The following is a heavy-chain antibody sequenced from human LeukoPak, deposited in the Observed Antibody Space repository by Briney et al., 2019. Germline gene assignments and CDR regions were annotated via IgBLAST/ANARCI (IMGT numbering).Heavy chain of an antibody. CDR2: IYYSGST. J-gene: IGHJ6*03. V-gene: IGHV4-59*01. CDR3: ARTEESGYSYGYFGYYYYMDV. CDR1: GGSISSFY. Sequence: SETLSLTCTVSGGSISSFYWTWIRQPPGKGLEYIGYIYYSGSTNYNPSLKSRVTISVDTSKNQFSLKLSSVTAADTAVYYCARTEESGYSYGYFGYYYYMDVWGKGTTVTVSS. D-gene: IGHD5-18*01.